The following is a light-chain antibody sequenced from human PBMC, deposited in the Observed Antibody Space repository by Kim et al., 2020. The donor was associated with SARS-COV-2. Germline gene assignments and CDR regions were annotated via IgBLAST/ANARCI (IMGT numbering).Light chain of an antibody. Sequence: EIVLTQSPDTVSLSPGERATLSCRASQSVGSYLAWYQQKPGQAPRLLIYGASSRATGIPDRFSGSGSGTDFTLTISRLEPEDCAVFYCQQYASPPTWAFGQGTKVDIK. J-gene: IGKJ1*01. CDR1: QSVGSY. CDR3: QQYASPPTWA. V-gene: IGKV3-20*01. CDR2: GAS.